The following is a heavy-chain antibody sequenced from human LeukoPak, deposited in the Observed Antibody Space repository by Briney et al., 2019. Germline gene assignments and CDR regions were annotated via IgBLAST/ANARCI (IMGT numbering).Heavy chain of an antibody. CDR2: YYTSANT. Sequence: SEPQSLPCSLSGDLVSGYHGRWIRDPPGKGLEWIGYYYTSANTNYHASLKSRVTMSVDPSKNQFSLKLSSVTAADTDVYYCARGLRDEERHYGYYYMDVWGKGTTVTVSS. D-gene: IGHD3-22*01. J-gene: IGHJ6*03. V-gene: IGHV4-4*09. CDR1: GDLVSGYH. CDR3: ARGLRDEERHYGYYYMDV.